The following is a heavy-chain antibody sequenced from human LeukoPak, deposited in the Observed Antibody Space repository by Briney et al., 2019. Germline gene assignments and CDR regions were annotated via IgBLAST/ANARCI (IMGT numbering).Heavy chain of an antibody. J-gene: IGHJ3*02. CDR1: GGSISSGGYY. CDR3: ARLVPDDYGDPDAFDI. V-gene: IGHV4-31*03. CDR2: IYFSGST. Sequence: PSQTLSLTCTVSGGSISSGGYYWSWIRQHPGKGLEWIGYIYFSGSTYYNPSLKSRVTISVDTSKNQCSLKLSSVTAADTAVYFCARLVPDDYGDPDAFDIWGQGTMVTVSS. D-gene: IGHD4-17*01.